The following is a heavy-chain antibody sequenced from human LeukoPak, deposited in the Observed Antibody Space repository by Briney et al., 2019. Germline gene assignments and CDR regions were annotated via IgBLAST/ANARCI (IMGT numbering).Heavy chain of an antibody. CDR2: FDYSGST. V-gene: IGHV4-39*02. CDR3: VRRNSRGYYDSEYFDY. D-gene: IGHD3-22*01. J-gene: IGHJ4*02. Sequence: PSETLSLTCTVSGASIGSSNYYWGWIRQPPGKGLEWIGTFDYSGSTYYNPSLKSRVSISAYTAKNHFSLKLTSVTAADTAVYFCVRRNSRGYYDSEYFDYCGQGSLVAVSS. CDR1: GASIGSSNYY.